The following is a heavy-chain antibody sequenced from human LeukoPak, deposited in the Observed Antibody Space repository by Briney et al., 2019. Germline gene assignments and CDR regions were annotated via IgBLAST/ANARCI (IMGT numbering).Heavy chain of an antibody. J-gene: IGHJ3*02. CDR2: IYYSGST. CDR1: GGSISSGGYY. D-gene: IGHD3-22*01. V-gene: IGHV4-31*03. Sequence: PSETLSLTCTVSGGSISSGGYYWGWIRQHPGKGLEWIGYIYYSGSTYYNPSLKSRVTISVDTSKNQFSLKLSSVTAADTAVYYCASYRGYYYDSSGYYSGDAFDIWGQGTMVTVSS. CDR3: ASYRGYYYDSSGYYSGDAFDI.